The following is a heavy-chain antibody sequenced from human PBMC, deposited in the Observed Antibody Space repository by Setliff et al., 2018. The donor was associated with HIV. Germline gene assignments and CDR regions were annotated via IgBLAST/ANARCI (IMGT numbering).Heavy chain of an antibody. Sequence: GASVKVSCKASGYTFTTYSIHWVRQAPGQSLEWMGWINVGKGDTKYSQELQGRITITRDTSANTAYMELSSLRSDDTAVYFCARGALLAVFDFDHWGHGTPVTVSS. V-gene: IGHV1-3*01. J-gene: IGHJ4*01. D-gene: IGHD3-10*01. CDR3: ARGALLAVFDFDH. CDR2: INVGKGDT. CDR1: GYTFTTYS.